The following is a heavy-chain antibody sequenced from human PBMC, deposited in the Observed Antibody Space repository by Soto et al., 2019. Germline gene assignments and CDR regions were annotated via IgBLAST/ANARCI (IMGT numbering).Heavy chain of an antibody. J-gene: IGHJ5*02. Sequence: QEQLVESGGGVVQPGMSLRLSCEGSGFTFRRHGMHWVRQSPGKGLEWLAVIWYDGSEQYYADSVKGRFTISRDNSKKMLYLQLNTRTVEDTAVYYCARWSNHKVVDPWGQGTMVTVS. CDR1: GFTFRRHG. V-gene: IGHV3-33*03. CDR2: IWYDGSEQ. D-gene: IGHD2-8*02. CDR3: ARWSNHKVVDP.